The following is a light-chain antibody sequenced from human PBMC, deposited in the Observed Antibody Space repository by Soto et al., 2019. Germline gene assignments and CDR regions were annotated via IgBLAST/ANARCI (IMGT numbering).Light chain of an antibody. CDR3: SSYTSSSTLEGV. V-gene: IGLV2-14*01. CDR1: SSDVGGYNY. Sequence: QSALTQPASVSGSPGQSITISCTGTSSDVGGYNYVSWYQQHPGKASKLMIYDVSNRPSGVSNRFSGSKSGNTASLTISGLQAEDEADYYCSSYTSSSTLEGVFGGGTQLTVL. J-gene: IGLJ2*01. CDR2: DVS.